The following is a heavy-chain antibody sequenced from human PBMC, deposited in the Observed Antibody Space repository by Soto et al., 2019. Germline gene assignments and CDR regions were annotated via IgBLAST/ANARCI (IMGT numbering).Heavy chain of an antibody. V-gene: IGHV4-59*01. CDR2: IYYSGST. J-gene: IGHJ4*02. D-gene: IGHD3-22*01. CDR3: TRLLGYDSGPPDS. Sequence: PSETLSLTCTVSGGSISSYYWSWIRQPPGKGLEWIGYIYYSGSTNYNPSLKSRVTISVDTSKNQFSLKLSSVTAADTALYYCTRLLGYDSGPPDSWGQGTQVTVSS. CDR1: GGSISSYY.